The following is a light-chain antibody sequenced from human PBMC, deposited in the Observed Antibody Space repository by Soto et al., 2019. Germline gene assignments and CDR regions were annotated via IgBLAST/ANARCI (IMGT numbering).Light chain of an antibody. CDR2: GAS. CDR3: QQYDDWPPLT. Sequence: IVMTQSPATLSVSPWERATLSCRASQSIRTNVAWYQQKPGQSPRLLIYGASTRATGIPVRFSGSGSGTEFTLTISSLQSEDFAVYYCQQYDDWPPLTFGGGTKVDIK. J-gene: IGKJ4*01. CDR1: QSIRTN. V-gene: IGKV3-15*01.